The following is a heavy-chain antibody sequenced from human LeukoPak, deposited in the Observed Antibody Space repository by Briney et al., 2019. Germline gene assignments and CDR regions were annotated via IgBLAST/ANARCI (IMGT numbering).Heavy chain of an antibody. CDR2: IYYSGST. V-gene: IGHV4-59*12. D-gene: IGHD2-2*02. Sequence: SETLSLTCTVSGGSISSYYWSWIRQPPGKGLEWIGYIYYSGSTYYNPSLKSRVTISVDTSKNQFSLKLSSVTAADTAVYYCARAAVPAAISWFDPWGQGTLVTVSS. CDR1: GGSISSYY. CDR3: ARAAVPAAISWFDP. J-gene: IGHJ5*02.